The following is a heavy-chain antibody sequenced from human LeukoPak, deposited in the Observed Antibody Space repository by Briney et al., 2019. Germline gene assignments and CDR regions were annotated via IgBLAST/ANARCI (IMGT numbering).Heavy chain of an antibody. J-gene: IGHJ6*03. CDR2: IYSSGST. CDR1: GGSISSGSYY. CDR3: ASDYCSSTSCSSRGGYYYYYMDV. Sequence: PSETLSLTCTVSGGSISSGSYYWSWLRQPAGKGLEWIGRIYSSGSTNYNPSLKSRVTISVDTSKNQFSLKLSSVTAADTAVYYCASDYCSSTSCSSRGGYYYYYMDVWGKGTTVTVSS. V-gene: IGHV4-61*02. D-gene: IGHD2-2*01.